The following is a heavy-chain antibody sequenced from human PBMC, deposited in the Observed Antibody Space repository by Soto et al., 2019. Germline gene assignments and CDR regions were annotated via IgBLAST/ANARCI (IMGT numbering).Heavy chain of an antibody. D-gene: IGHD3-3*01. CDR3: ARGRRITIFGVLDAFSSGVYGMDV. Sequence: SVKVSCKASGGTFSSYAISWVRQAPGQGLEWMGGIIPIFGTANYAQKFQGRVTITADESTSTAYMELSSLRSEDTAVYYCARGRRITIFGVLDAFSSGVYGMDVWGQGTKVTVSS. CDR2: IIPIFGTA. J-gene: IGHJ6*02. CDR1: GGTFSSYA. V-gene: IGHV1-69*13.